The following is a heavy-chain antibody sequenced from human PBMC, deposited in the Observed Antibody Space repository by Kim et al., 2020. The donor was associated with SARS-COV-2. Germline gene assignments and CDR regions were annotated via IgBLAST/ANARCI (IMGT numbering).Heavy chain of an antibody. D-gene: IGHD1-1*01. V-gene: IGHV3-7*05. CDR1: GFTFSSYF. CDR3: ARSWSGSYYGMDV. Sequence: GGSLRLSCAASGFTFSSYFMAWVRQAPGKGLEWVANIKQDESEKYYMESVKGRFTISRDNAKSSLYLQMNSLRAEDTAVYYCARSWSGSYYGMDVWGQGTTVTVSS. CDR2: IKQDESEK. J-gene: IGHJ6*02.